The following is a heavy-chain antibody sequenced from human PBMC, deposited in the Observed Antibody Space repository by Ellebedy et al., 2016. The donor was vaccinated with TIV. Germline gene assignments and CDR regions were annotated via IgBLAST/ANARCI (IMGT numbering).Heavy chain of an antibody. D-gene: IGHD3-10*01. Sequence: MPGGSLRLSCVVDGGSFSDYYWSWIRQSPGKGLEWLGEINDSGSTTYNPSLRSRVSISVDTSKKQVSLNVTSVTAADTAVYYCARVARWSYYYGMDVWGQGATVTVSP. CDR2: INDSGST. J-gene: IGHJ6*01. CDR3: ARVARWSYYYGMDV. CDR1: GGSFSDYY. V-gene: IGHV4-34*01.